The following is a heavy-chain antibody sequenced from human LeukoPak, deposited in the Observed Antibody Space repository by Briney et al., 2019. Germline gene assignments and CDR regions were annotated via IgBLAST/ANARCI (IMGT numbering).Heavy chain of an antibody. CDR1: GFTFSSYA. CDR3: AKDEKWELLMGAVDY. D-gene: IGHD1-26*01. Sequence: GGSLRLSCAASGFTFSSYAMSWVRQAPGKGLEWVSAISGSGGSTYYADSVKGRFTISRDNSKNTLYLQMNSLRAEDTAVYYCAKDEKWELLMGAVDYWGQGTLVTVSS. CDR2: ISGSGGST. V-gene: IGHV3-23*01. J-gene: IGHJ4*02.